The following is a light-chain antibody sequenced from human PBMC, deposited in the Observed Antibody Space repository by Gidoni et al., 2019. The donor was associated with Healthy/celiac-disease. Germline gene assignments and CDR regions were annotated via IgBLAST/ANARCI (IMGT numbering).Light chain of an antibody. CDR3: KQYDNFPLT. CDR2: DAS. CDR1: QDISNY. Sequence: DIQLTQSPSSLSASVGDRVTITSQASQDISNYLNCDQQKPGKAPKLLIFDASNVETGVPSRLSGSGSGTDFILTISSLKPEDSATDYCKQYDNFPLTFGGGTKVEIK. J-gene: IGKJ4*01. V-gene: IGKV1-33*01.